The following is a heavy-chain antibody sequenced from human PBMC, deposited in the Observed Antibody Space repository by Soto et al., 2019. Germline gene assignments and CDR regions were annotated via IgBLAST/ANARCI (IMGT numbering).Heavy chain of an antibody. CDR1: GYTFTSYY. V-gene: IGHV1-46*01. CDR2: INPSGGST. J-gene: IGHJ5*02. Sequence: QVQLVQCGAEVKKPGASVKVSCKASGYTFTSYYMHWVRQAPGQGLEWMGIINPSGGSTSYAQKFQGRVTMTRDTSTSTVYMELSSLRSEDTAVYYCARGNTYYDILTGYSNWFDPWGQGTLVTVSS. CDR3: ARGNTYYDILTGYSNWFDP. D-gene: IGHD3-9*01.